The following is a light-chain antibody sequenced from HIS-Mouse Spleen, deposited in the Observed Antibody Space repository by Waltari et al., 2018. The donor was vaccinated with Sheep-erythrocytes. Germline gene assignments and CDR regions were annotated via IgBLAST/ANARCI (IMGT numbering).Light chain of an antibody. CDR1: SSDVGGYNY. CDR2: EVS. Sequence: QSALTQPASVSGSPGQSITISCTGTSSDVGGYNYVSWYQPHPGKAPKLMIYEVSSRPSGVSNRFSGSKSGNTASLTIAGLQAEDEADYYCSSYTSSSTWVFGGGTKLTVL. CDR3: SSYTSSSTWV. J-gene: IGLJ3*02. V-gene: IGLV2-14*01.